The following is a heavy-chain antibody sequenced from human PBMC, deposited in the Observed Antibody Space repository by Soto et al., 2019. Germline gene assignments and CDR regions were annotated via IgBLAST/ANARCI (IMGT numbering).Heavy chain of an antibody. V-gene: IGHV1-46*01. Sequence: QVQLVQSGAEVKKPGASVKVSCKASGYTLTTYNIHWVRQAPGQGLEWMGVINPSGGSTSYAQKLRGRVTMTSDTSVSTVYMELSSLGTEDMAVYYCARGEDDNWGQGTPVTVSS. J-gene: IGHJ4*02. CDR2: INPSGGST. CDR1: GYTLTTYN. CDR3: ARGEDDN.